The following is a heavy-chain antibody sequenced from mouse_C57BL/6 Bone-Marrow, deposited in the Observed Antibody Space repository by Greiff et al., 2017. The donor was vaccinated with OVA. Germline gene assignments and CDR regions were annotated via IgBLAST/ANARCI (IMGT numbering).Heavy chain of an antibody. CDR3: ARVTGWGYFDY. CDR2: INYDGSST. CDR1: GFTFSDYY. Sequence: EVQLQESEGGLVQPGSSMKLSCTASGFTFSDYYMAWVRQVPEKGLEWVANINYDGSSTYYLDSLKSRFIISRDNAKNILYLQMSSLKSEDTATYYCARVTGWGYFDYWGQGTTLTVSS. J-gene: IGHJ2*01. D-gene: IGHD3-1*01. V-gene: IGHV5-16*01.